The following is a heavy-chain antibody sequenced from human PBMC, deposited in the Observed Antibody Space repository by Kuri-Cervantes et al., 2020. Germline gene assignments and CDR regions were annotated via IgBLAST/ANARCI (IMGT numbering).Heavy chain of an antibody. J-gene: IGHJ5*01. V-gene: IGHV3-33*08. CDR1: GFTFSSYG. Sequence: GESLKISCAASGFTFSSYGLHWVRQAPGKGLEWVAVIWNDGSNTDYVDSVKGRFTISRDNSKNTMFLQGNSLRPEDTAVYYCARGSRYSSSWYGSWGQGTLVTVSS. CDR2: IWNDGSNT. D-gene: IGHD6-13*01. CDR3: ARGSRYSSSWYGS.